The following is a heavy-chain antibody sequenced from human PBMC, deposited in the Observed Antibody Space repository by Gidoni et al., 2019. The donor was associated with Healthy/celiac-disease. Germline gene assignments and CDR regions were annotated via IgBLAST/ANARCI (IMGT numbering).Heavy chain of an antibody. Sequence: QVQLQQWGAGLLKPSETLSLTCAVYGGSFSGYYWSWIRQPPGKGLEWIGEINHSGSTNYNPSLKSRVTISVDTSKNQFSLKLSSVTAADTAVYYCARTRRGPGDSSGYYGYWGQGTLVTVSS. CDR2: INHSGST. CDR3: ARTRRGPGDSSGYYGY. CDR1: GGSFSGYY. V-gene: IGHV4-34*01. D-gene: IGHD3-22*01. J-gene: IGHJ4*02.